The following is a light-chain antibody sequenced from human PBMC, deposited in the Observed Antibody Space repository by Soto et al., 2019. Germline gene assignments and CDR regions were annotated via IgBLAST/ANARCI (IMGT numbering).Light chain of an antibody. CDR2: GAS. Sequence: DIQMTQSPSSLSASVGDRVTITCRASQTISRFLNWNQQKPGKAPKLLIYGASSLQSGVPSNFNGSGSGTEFTLTISNLQPEDFATYSCQQGFSTPWTFGQGTKVEVK. CDR3: QQGFSTPWT. J-gene: IGKJ1*01. CDR1: QTISRF. V-gene: IGKV1-39*01.